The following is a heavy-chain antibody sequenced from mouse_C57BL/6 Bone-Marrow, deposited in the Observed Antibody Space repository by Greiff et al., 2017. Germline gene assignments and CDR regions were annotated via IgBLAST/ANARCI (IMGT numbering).Heavy chain of an antibody. V-gene: IGHV1-31*01. CDR3: VSYYYGSSEFAY. Sequence: VQLQQSGPELVKPGASVKISCKASGYSFTGYYMHWVKQSHGNILDWIGYIYPYNGVSSYNQKFKGKATLTVDKSSSPAYIELRSLTSEDSAVYYCVSYYYGSSEFAYWGQGTLVTVSA. D-gene: IGHD1-1*01. CDR2: IYPYNGVS. J-gene: IGHJ3*01. CDR1: GYSFTGYY.